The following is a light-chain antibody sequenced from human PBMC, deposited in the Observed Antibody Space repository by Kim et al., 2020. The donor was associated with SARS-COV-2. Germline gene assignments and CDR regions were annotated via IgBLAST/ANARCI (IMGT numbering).Light chain of an antibody. CDR2: AAS. J-gene: IGKJ3*01. Sequence: ASVGDRVTITCRASQSISSYLNWYQQKPWKAPKLLIYAASTLQGGVPSRFGGSGSGTDFILTISSLQPEDFATYYCQQSYSTPRTFGPGTKVDIK. CDR3: QQSYSTPRT. V-gene: IGKV1-39*01. CDR1: QSISSY.